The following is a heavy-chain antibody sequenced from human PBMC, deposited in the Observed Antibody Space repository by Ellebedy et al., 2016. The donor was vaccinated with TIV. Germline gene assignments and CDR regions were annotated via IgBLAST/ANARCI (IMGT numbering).Heavy chain of an antibody. J-gene: IGHJ4*02. CDR1: GFTFSSYG. CDR3: VRAPRGQYYFDY. CDR2: IWYDGSNK. Sequence: GESLKISXEASGFTFSSYGMHWVRQAPGKGLEWAAVIWYDGSNKYYADSVKGRFTISRDNSKNTLYLEMNSLRAEDTAVYYCVRAPRGQYYFDYWGQGTLVTVSS. D-gene: IGHD5-12*01. V-gene: IGHV3-33*08.